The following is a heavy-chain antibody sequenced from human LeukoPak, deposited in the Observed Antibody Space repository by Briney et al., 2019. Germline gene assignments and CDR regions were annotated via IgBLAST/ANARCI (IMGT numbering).Heavy chain of an antibody. J-gene: IGHJ6*03. CDR3: ARSLAAAGYYYYYYMDV. CDR2: IIPIFGTA. D-gene: IGHD6-13*01. V-gene: IGHV1-69*13. Sequence: SVKVSCKASGYTFSDYFIHWVRQAPGQGLEWMGGIIPIFGTANYAQKFQGRVTITADESTSTACMELSSLRSEDTAVYYCARSLAAAGYYYYYYMDVWGKGTTVTISS. CDR1: GYTFSDYF.